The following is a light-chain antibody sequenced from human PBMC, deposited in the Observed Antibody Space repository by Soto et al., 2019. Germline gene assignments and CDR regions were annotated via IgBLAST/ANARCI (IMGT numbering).Light chain of an antibody. CDR1: QSVSSS. Sequence: EIVLTQSPATLSLSPGERATLSCRASQSVSSSLAWYQQKLGQAPRLLIYEASDRATGIPARFSGSGSGTDFTLIIRSLGPEDFAVYYCQQGSTWPWTFGQGTKVEIK. CDR3: QQGSTWPWT. J-gene: IGKJ1*01. V-gene: IGKV3-11*01. CDR2: EAS.